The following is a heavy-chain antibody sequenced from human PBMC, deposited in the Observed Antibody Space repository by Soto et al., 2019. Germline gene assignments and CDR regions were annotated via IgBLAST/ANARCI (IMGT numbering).Heavy chain of an antibody. CDR2: ISDSGGST. D-gene: IGHD3-3*01. J-gene: IGHJ4*01. CDR3: AKDIPDYDFWSGYSPQLDV. V-gene: IGHV3-23*01. CDR1: GFTFSSYA. Sequence: GGSLRLSCAASGFTFSSYAMSWVRQAPGKGLEWVSAISDSGGSTYYADSVKGRFTISRDNSKNTLYLQMNSLRAEDTAVYYCAKDIPDYDFWSGYSPQLDVWSHGTLVTVSS.